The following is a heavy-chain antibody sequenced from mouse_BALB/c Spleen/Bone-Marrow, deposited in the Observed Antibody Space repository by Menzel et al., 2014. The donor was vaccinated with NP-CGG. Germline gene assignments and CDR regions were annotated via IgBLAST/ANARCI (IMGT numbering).Heavy chain of an antibody. Sequence: VQLQQSGAELVKPGASVKLSCKTSGYTFTNYWIQWVKQRPGQGLGWIGEIFPGIGTTYYSEKFKGKATLTIDTSSSTAYMQLSSLTSEDSAVYFCARGGNYGYWGQGTTLTVSS. V-gene: IGHV1S132*01. CDR3: ARGGNYGY. CDR1: GYTFTNYW. CDR2: IFPGIGTT. D-gene: IGHD2-1*01. J-gene: IGHJ2*01.